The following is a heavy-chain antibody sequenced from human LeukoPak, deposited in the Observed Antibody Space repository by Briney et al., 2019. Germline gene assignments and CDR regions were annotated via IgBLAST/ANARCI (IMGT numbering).Heavy chain of an antibody. V-gene: IGHV4-34*01. CDR1: GGSFSGYY. CDR2: INHSGST. D-gene: IGHD7-27*01. CDR3: ARDSPGDQDGMDV. J-gene: IGHJ6*02. Sequence: PSETLSLTCAVYGGSFSGYYWSWIRQPPGKGLEWIGEINHSGSTNYNPSLKSRVTISVDTSKNQFSLKLSSVTAADTAVYYCARDSPGDQDGMDVWGQGTTVTVSS.